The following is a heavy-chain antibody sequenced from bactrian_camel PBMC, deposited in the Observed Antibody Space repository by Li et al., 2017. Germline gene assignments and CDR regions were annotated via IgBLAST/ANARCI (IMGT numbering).Heavy chain of an antibody. D-gene: IGHD6*01. CDR2: IDSDDTT. CDR1: GRIYSSNC. Sequence: HVQLVESGGGSVQAEGSLTLSCAASGRIYSSNCMAWFRQAPGKEREGVAAIDSDDTTNYADSVKGRFTVSVDNAKNPVMVYLKMPTLKPDDTAMYYCAAGSWVA. V-gene: IGHV3S53*01.